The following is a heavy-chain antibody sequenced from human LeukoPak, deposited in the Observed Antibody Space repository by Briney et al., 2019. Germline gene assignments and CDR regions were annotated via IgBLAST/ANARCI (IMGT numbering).Heavy chain of an antibody. Sequence: GGSLRLSCAASGFTFSSYAMHWVRKAPGKRLEWVAVISYDGSNKYYADSVKGRFTISRDNSKNTLYLQMNSLRAEDTAVYYCARPTTVTTISADAFDIWGQGTMVTVSS. J-gene: IGHJ3*02. CDR1: GFTFSSYA. D-gene: IGHD4-17*01. CDR3: ARPTTVTTISADAFDI. CDR2: ISYDGSNK. V-gene: IGHV3-30-3*01.